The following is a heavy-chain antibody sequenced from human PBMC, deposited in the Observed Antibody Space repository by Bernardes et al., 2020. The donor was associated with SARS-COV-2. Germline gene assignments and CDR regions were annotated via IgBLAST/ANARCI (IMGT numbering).Heavy chain of an antibody. Sequence: SETLSLTCTVSGASISNYYWTWIRQPPGKGLEWIGYIYSSGRTKYNPSLESRVTISLDTSKSQFSLKLTSVTAADTAVYYCARDVPPAIWGQGTLVTVSS. V-gene: IGHV4-59*01. CDR3: ARDVPPAI. CDR2: IYSSGRT. D-gene: IGHD2-2*01. J-gene: IGHJ4*02. CDR1: GASISNYY.